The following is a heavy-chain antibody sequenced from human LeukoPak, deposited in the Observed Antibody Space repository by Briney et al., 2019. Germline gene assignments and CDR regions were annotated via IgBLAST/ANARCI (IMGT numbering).Heavy chain of an antibody. CDR2: IYYSGST. D-gene: IGHD4-23*01. Sequence: PSETLSLTCTVSGGSVSSGSYYWSWIRQPPGKGLEWIGYIYYSGSTNYNPSLKSRVTVSVDTSKNQFSLKLSSVPAADTAVYYCARGTVAVFDYWGQGTLVTVSS. CDR3: ARGTVAVFDY. J-gene: IGHJ4*02. V-gene: IGHV4-61*01. CDR1: GGSVSSGSYY.